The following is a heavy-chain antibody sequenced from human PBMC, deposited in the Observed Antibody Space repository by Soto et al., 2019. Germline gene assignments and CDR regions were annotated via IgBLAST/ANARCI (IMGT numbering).Heavy chain of an antibody. Sequence: QVHLLQSGPGLVKPSETLSLTCTFSGGSITSYYWIWIRQPPGKGLEWIGYIFHGLGPNYNSSIRGRVSISVDTSKNQLSLELRSLTAADTAVYYCARDRHWYGSGGPFYPAGSFDIWAQGTMVAVST. CDR3: ARDRHWYGSGGPFYPAGSFDI. CDR1: GGSITSYY. D-gene: IGHD2-15*01. J-gene: IGHJ3*02. CDR2: IFHGLGP. V-gene: IGHV4-59*01.